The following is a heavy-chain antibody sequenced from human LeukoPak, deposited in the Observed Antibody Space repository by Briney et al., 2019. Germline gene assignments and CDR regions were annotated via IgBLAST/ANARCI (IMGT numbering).Heavy chain of an antibody. CDR2: ISNDGRNI. J-gene: IGHJ4*02. CDR1: GFTLSTHT. V-gene: IGHV3-30*04. D-gene: IGHD5-18*01. CDR3: ARDRVQIWSYVAIFDY. Sequence: PGGSLRLSCAASGFTLSTHTIPWVRQAPGKGLEWVAVISNDGRNIGYADPVRGRFTISGEISKNTVYLQMNSLRTEDTAVYYCARDRVQIWSYVAIFDYWGQGTLVTVSS.